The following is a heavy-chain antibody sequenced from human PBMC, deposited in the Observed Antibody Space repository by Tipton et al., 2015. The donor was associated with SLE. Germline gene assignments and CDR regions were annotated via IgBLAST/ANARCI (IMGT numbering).Heavy chain of an antibody. V-gene: IGHV4-39*07. D-gene: IGHD2-2*02. Sequence: TLSLTCSVSGGSISTTDHYWGWIRQPPGKGLEWIGSVFYSGNTYYNVSLQSRVTISIDTSKNHFSLKLYSVTAADTAVYYCAREDSSSWFYTRFDPWGQGTLVTVSS. CDR1: GGSISTTDHY. J-gene: IGHJ5*02. CDR2: VFYSGNT. CDR3: AREDSSSWFYTRFDP.